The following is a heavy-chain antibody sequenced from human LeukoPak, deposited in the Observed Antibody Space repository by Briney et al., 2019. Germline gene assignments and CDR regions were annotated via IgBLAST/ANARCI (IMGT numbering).Heavy chain of an antibody. V-gene: IGHV3-7*01. D-gene: IGHD3-10*01. CDR1: GFTFSSYW. Sequence: PGGSLRLSCAASGFTFSSYWMSWVRQAPGKGLEWVANIKQDGSEKYYVDSVKGRFTISRDNAKNSLYLQMNSLRAEDTAVYRCARVDSVLLWFGELPNYFDYWGQGTLVTVSS. J-gene: IGHJ4*02. CDR2: IKQDGSEK. CDR3: ARVDSVLLWFGELPNYFDY.